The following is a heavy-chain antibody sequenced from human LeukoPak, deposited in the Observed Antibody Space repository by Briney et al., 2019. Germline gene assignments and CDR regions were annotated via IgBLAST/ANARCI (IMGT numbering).Heavy chain of an antibody. D-gene: IGHD3-22*01. J-gene: IGHJ4*02. CDR1: GFIFNSYG. CDR2: IRYDGSNK. V-gene: IGHV3-30*02. CDR3: ATLPYYYDCSGSYYFDY. Sequence: PGGSLRLSCAASGFIFNSYGMHWVRQAPGKGLEWVAFIRYDGSNKYYADSVKGRFTISRDNSKNTLYLQMNSLRVEDTAVYYCATLPYYYDCSGSYYFDYWGQGTLVTVSS.